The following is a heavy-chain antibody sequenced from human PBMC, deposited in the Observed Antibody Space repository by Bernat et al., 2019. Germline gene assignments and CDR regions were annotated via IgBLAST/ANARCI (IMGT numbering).Heavy chain of an antibody. CDR3: ATNPAYGDYGY. D-gene: IGHD4-17*01. CDR2: IYYSGST. CDR1: GGSISSSSYY. Sequence: QLQLQESGPGLVKPSETLSLTCTVSGGSISSSSYYWGWIRQPPGKGLEWIGSIYYSGSTYYNPSLKSRVTISVDTSKNQFSLKLSSVTAADTAVYYCATNPAYGDYGYWGQGTLVTVSS. J-gene: IGHJ4*02. V-gene: IGHV4-39*01.